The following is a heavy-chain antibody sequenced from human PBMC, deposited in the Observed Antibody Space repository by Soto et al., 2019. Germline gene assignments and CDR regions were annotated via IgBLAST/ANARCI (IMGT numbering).Heavy chain of an antibody. CDR3: ARVIMIFVVANLGSYFAY. J-gene: IGHJ4*02. Sequence: QVQLVQSGTEVKKPGASVKVSCKASGYTFSNFGLSWVRQAPGQGLAWMGWISPSNGQTIYAQNFHGRVTMTTDTSTATAHMELRSLISDDTAVYYCARVIMIFVVANLGSYFAYWGQGTRVTVSA. CDR2: ISPSNGQT. CDR1: GYTFSNFG. D-gene: IGHD3-3*01. V-gene: IGHV1-18*01.